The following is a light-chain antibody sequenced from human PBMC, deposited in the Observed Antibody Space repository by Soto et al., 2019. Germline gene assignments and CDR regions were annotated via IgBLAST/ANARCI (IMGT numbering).Light chain of an antibody. CDR2: DVT. J-gene: IGLJ1*01. CDR1: SSDVGDYNY. CDR3: SSFSRSTPLV. Sequence: QSALTQPASVSGSPGQSITISCTGTSSDVGDYNYVSWYQRHPGTAPKLIIYDVTLRPSGVSNRFSGSKSGNTASLTISGLQAEDEAYFYCSSFSRSTPLVFGTGTKLTVL. V-gene: IGLV2-14*03.